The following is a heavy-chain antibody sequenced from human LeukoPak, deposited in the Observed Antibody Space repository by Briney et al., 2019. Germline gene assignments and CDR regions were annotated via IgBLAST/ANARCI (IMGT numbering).Heavy chain of an antibody. CDR3: VRDLILVWTPGDDFDF. Sequence: GGSLTLSCAASGFTFSGHWMHWVRQAPGKGLEWVSRINEDASIITYADSVKGRFIISRDNTKTSLYLQMNSLRAEDTAVYYCVRDLILVWTPGDDFDFWGQGTLVTVSS. CDR1: GFTFSGHW. V-gene: IGHV3-74*01. J-gene: IGHJ4*02. D-gene: IGHD3-16*01. CDR2: INEDASII.